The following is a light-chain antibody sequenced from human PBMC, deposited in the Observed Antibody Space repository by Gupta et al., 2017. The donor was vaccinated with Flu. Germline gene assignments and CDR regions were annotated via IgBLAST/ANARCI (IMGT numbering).Light chain of an antibody. CDR1: SLRSYY. Sequence: SSELTQDPAVSVALGQTVRTTCLGDSLRSYYASWYQQTPAQTPVHVIYGENNRPSAIPDRFSGSTSGDTASLTITCAQAEDEADYYCNSRDSSGNHLWVFGGGTKLTVL. V-gene: IGLV3-19*01. CDR2: GEN. J-gene: IGLJ3*02. CDR3: NSRDSSGNHLWV.